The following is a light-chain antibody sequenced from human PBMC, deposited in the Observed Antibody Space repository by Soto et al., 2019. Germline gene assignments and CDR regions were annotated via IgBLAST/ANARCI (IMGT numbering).Light chain of an antibody. CDR3: HQYDSWPRGT. CDR1: QSVNLN. V-gene: IGKV3-15*01. J-gene: IGKJ3*01. CDR2: GAS. Sequence: EIMMTQSPGTLSVSPGEGATLSCTASQSVNLNLAWYQQKPGQPPRLPLYGASTRPPGIPVRFLGSGSGTECTLPVNSLPSEDSAVYDGHQYDSWPRGTFGSGIQVESK.